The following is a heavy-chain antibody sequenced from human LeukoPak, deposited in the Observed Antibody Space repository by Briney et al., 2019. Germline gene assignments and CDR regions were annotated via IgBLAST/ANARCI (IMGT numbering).Heavy chain of an antibody. V-gene: IGHV1-8*01. CDR2: MNPNSGNT. D-gene: IGHD2-8*01. CDR3: ARGRLINWFDP. J-gene: IGHJ5*02. CDR1: GYTFTSYD. Sequence: ASVKVSCTASGYTFTSYDINWVRQAPGQGLEWMGWMNPNSGNTGYAQKFQGRVTMTRNTSISTAYMELSSLRSEDTAVYYCARGRLINWFDPWGQGTLVTVSS.